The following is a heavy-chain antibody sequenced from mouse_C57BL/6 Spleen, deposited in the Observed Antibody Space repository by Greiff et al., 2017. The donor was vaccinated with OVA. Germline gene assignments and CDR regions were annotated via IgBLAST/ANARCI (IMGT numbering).Heavy chain of an antibody. Sequence: ESGPGLVKPSQSLSLTCSVTGYSITSGYYWNWIRQFPGNKLEWMGYISYDGSNNYNPSLKNRISITRDTSKNQFFLKLNSVTTEDTATYYCARGDSSGYFYYFDYWGQGTTLTVSS. J-gene: IGHJ2*01. V-gene: IGHV3-6*01. D-gene: IGHD3-2*02. CDR3: ARGDSSGYFYYFDY. CDR1: GYSITSGYY. CDR2: ISYDGSN.